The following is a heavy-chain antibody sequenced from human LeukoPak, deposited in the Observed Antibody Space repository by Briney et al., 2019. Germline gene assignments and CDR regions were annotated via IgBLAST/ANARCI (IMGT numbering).Heavy chain of an antibody. CDR1: GFTFSSYG. V-gene: IGHV3-33*06. J-gene: IGHJ5*02. CDR3: AKDGPYDTVNWFDP. Sequence: GGSLRLSCAASGFTFSSYGMHWVRQAPGKGLEWVAVIWYDGSNKYYADSVKGRFTISRDNSKNTLYLRMNSLRAEDTAVYYCAKDGPYDTVNWFDPWGQGTLVTVSA. CDR2: IWYDGSNK. D-gene: IGHD3-22*01.